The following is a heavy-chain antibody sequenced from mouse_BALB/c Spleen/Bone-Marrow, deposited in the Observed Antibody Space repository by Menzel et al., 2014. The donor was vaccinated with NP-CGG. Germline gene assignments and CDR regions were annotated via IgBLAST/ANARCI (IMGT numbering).Heavy chain of an antibody. V-gene: IGHV1-9*01. CDR2: ILPGSDST. J-gene: IGHJ3*01. D-gene: IGHD3-2*01. Sequence: QVQLQQSGAELMEPGASVKISCKATGYTFSSYWIEWVKQRPGHGLEWIGEILPGSDSTNYNENFKGKATFTADTSSNTAYMQLNSLTSVDSAVYFCARDSSDYLAWFAYWGQGTLVTVSA. CDR3: ARDSSDYLAWFAY. CDR1: GYTFSSYW.